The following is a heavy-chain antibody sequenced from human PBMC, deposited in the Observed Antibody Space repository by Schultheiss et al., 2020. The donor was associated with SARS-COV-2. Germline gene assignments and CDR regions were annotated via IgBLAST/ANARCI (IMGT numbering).Heavy chain of an antibody. CDR1: GFTFSSYA. V-gene: IGHV3-23*01. CDR3: ARGGYDFWSGKLGDAFDI. Sequence: GGSLRLSCAAFGFTFSSYAMSWVRQAPGKGLEWVSAISGSGGSTYYADSVKGRFTISRDNSKNTLYLQMNSLRAEDTAVYYCARGGYDFWSGKLGDAFDIWGQGTMVTVSS. J-gene: IGHJ3*02. D-gene: IGHD3-3*01. CDR2: ISGSGGST.